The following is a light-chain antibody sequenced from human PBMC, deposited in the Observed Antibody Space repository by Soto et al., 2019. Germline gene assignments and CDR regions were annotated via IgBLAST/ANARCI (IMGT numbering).Light chain of an antibody. CDR2: DAS. Sequence: DIQMAQSPSTLSASIGERVTITCRASESIRTWLAWYQHKPGKAPKFLIYDASSLESGVPSRFSGSGSGTDFTLAISSLQPEDSATYYCLQDINYPWTFGQGTKVDIK. V-gene: IGKV1-5*01. CDR1: ESIRTW. J-gene: IGKJ1*01. CDR3: LQDINYPWT.